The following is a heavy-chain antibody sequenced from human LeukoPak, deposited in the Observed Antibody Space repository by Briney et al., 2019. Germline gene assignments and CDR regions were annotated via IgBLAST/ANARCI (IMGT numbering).Heavy chain of an antibody. V-gene: IGHV7-4-1*01. J-gene: IGHJ4*02. CDR1: GYRFSDYI. D-gene: IGHD3-10*01. CDR2: INTNTGDA. Sequence: ASVRVSCKASGYRFSDYIMNWVRQAPGQGLEWMGWINTNTGDAIYARDFKGRFVLSLDKSVNTACLQIASLKTEDSGVYYCARSSRGVIALLDYRGQGTLITVSS. CDR3: ARSSRGVIALLDY.